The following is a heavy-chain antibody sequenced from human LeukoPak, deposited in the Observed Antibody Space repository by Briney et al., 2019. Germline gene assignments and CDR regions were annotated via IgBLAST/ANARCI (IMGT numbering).Heavy chain of an antibody. CDR2: ISGSGGST. Sequence: PGGSLRLSCAASGFTFSSYAMSWVRQAPGKGLEWVSAISGSGGSTYYADSVKGRFTISRDNARNSLYLQMNSLRAEDTAVYYCARDGGYCSAGTCYSDYWGQGTLVTVSS. CDR1: GFTFSSYA. CDR3: ARDGGYCSAGTCYSDY. D-gene: IGHD2-15*01. V-gene: IGHV3-23*01. J-gene: IGHJ4*02.